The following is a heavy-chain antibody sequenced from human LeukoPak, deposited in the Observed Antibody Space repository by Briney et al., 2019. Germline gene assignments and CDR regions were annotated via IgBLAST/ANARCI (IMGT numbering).Heavy chain of an antibody. CDR1: GFTFSDYY. J-gene: IGHJ4*02. V-gene: IGHV3-11*04. D-gene: IGHD4-17*01. CDR2: ISPSTNSM. Sequence: GGSLRLSCAASGFTFSDYYMSWIRQAPGKGLEWVSYISPSTNSMYYADSVKGRFTISRDNAKNSLFLQMNGLTAEDTAVYYCAREGGRCGDYDYWGQGTLVTVSS. CDR3: AREGGRCGDYDY.